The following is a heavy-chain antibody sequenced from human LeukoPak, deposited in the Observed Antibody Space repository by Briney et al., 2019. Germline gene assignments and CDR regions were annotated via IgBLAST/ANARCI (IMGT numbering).Heavy chain of an antibody. CDR2: IYYRGST. CDR3: ARSRWSSGWYVNHPKDDSFDY. J-gene: IGHJ4*02. CDR1: GGSISSYY. V-gene: IGHV4-59*08. D-gene: IGHD6-19*01. Sequence: SETLSLTCTVSGGSISSYYWSWIRQPPGKGLEWIGYIYYRGSTNYNPSLKSRVTISVDTSKNQFSLKLSSVTAADTAVYYCARSRWSSGWYVNHPKDDSFDYWGQGTLVTVSS.